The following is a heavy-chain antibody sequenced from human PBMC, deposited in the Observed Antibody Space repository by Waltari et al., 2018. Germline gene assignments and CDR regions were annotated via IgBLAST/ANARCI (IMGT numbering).Heavy chain of an antibody. V-gene: IGHV4-34*01. D-gene: IGHD6-6*01. CDR2: INHSGST. Sequence: QVQLQQWGAGLLKPSETLSLTCAVYGGSFSGYYWSWIRQPPGKGLEWMGEINHSGSTNYNPSLKSRVTISVDTSKNQFSLKLSSVTAADTAVYYCARDRSSSTPTTNYFDYWGQGTLVTVSS. J-gene: IGHJ4*02. CDR1: GGSFSGYY. CDR3: ARDRSSSTPTTNYFDY.